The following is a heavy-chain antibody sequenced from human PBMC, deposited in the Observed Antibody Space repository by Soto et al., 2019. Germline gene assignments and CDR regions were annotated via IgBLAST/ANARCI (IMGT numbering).Heavy chain of an antibody. CDR2: LYWDDGK. J-gene: IGHJ6*04. D-gene: IGHD2-15*01. CDR3: AHVLVVVANCGIDV. V-gene: IGHV2-5*02. CDR1: GFSLSTSGVG. Sequence: QITLKESGPTLVQPTQTLTLTCTFSGFSLSTSGVGVGWIRQPPGKALEWLALLYWDDGKRYSPSLTSRLTITQDTPKNPVVLTMTTMDPVDTATYYCAHVLVVVANCGIDVWGKGTTVTVSS.